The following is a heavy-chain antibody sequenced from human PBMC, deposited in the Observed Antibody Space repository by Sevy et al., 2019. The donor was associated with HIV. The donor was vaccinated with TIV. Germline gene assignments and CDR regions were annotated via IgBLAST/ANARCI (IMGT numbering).Heavy chain of an antibody. Sequence: ASVKVSCKVSGYTLTRLAMHWVRQAPGKGLEWMGSFDPEDDERIYAQKWQGRFSMTEDTSTDTAYMELSNLRSEDTAVYYCATTKDYYENSGDPFDYWGQGTLVNVSS. V-gene: IGHV1-24*01. CDR2: FDPEDDER. D-gene: IGHD3-22*01. CDR1: GYTLTRLA. CDR3: ATTKDYYENSGDPFDY. J-gene: IGHJ4*02.